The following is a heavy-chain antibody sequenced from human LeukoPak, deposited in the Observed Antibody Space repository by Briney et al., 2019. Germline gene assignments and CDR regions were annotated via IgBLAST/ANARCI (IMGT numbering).Heavy chain of an antibody. Sequence: SETLSLTCTVSGGSISSYYWSWIRQPPGKGLEWIGYIYYSGSTNYNPSLKSRVTISVDTSKNRFSLKLSSVTAADTAVYYCARGGSPSSWYLGFDYWGQGTLVTVSS. CDR3: ARGGSPSSWYLGFDY. CDR2: IYYSGST. J-gene: IGHJ4*02. CDR1: GGSISSYY. D-gene: IGHD6-13*01. V-gene: IGHV4-59*01.